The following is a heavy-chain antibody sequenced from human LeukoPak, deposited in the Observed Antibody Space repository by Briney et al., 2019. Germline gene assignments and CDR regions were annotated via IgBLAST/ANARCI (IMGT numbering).Heavy chain of an antibody. CDR1: GGTFGSYA. CDR2: IIPIFGTA. J-gene: IGHJ4*02. Sequence: ASVKVSCKASGGTFGSYAISWVRQAPGQGLEWMGGIIPIFGTANYAQKFQGRVTITTDESTSTAYMELSSLRSEDTAVYYCARCGTPAGIYYFDYWGQGTLVTVSS. V-gene: IGHV1-69*05. CDR3: ARCGTPAGIYYFDY. D-gene: IGHD6-13*01.